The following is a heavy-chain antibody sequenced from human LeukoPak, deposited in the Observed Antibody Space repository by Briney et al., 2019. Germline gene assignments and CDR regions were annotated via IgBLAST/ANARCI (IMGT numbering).Heavy chain of an antibody. CDR1: GFTFSSYA. Sequence: PGGSLRLSCAASGFTFSSYAMSWVRQAPGKGLEWVSAISGSGGSTYYADSVKGRFTISRDNSKNTPYLQMNSLRAEDTAVYYCAIYSGSHSGGYFDYWGQGTLVTVSS. CDR2: ISGSGGST. D-gene: IGHD1-26*01. CDR3: AIYSGSHSGGYFDY. J-gene: IGHJ4*02. V-gene: IGHV3-23*01.